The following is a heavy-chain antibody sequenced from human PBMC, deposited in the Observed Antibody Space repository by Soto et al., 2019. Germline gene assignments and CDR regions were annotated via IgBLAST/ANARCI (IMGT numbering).Heavy chain of an antibody. J-gene: IGHJ4*02. CDR2: INAGNGNT. CDR1: GYTFTGYA. CDR3: ARAVAVPADFDY. V-gene: IGHV1-3*05. D-gene: IGHD6-19*01. Sequence: QVQLVQSGAEEKKPGASVKVSCKASGYTFTGYAMHWVRQAPGQRLEWMGWINAGNGNTKYSQKFQGRVTITRDTTATTADMEPSSLGSEDTAVYYCARAVAVPADFDYWGQGTLVTVSS.